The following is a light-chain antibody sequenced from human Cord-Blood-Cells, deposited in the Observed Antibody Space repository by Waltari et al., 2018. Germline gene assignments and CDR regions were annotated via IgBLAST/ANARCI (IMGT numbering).Light chain of an antibody. V-gene: IGKV3-15*01. J-gene: IGKJ5*01. CDR1: QRVSSN. Sequence: EIVMTQSPPTLSVSPGARATLSCRASQRVSSNLVWYQQKPGQAPRLLIHGASTRAPGIPARFSGSGSGTEFTLTISSLQSEEFGVYYCQQYKNWPLITFGQGTRLEIK. CDR3: QQYKNWPLIT. CDR2: GAS.